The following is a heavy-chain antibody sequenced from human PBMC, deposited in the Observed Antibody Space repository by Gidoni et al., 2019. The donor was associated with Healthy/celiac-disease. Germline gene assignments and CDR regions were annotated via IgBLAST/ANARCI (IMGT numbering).Heavy chain of an antibody. CDR3: ARDLSRGDYYYGMDV. V-gene: IGHV3-33*01. J-gene: IGHJ6*02. CDR1: GFTFSSYG. Sequence: QVQLVESGGGVVQPGRSLSLSCAESGFTFSSYGMHWVRQAPGKGLEWVAVIWYDGSNKYYADSVKGRFTISRDNSKNTLYLQMNSLRAEDTAVYYCARDLSRGDYYYGMDVWGQGTTVTVSS. CDR2: IWYDGSNK. D-gene: IGHD3-16*01.